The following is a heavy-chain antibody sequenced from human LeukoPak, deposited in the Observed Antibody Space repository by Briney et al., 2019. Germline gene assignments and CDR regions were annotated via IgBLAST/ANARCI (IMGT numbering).Heavy chain of an antibody. Sequence: GGSLRLSCAASGFTFSSYSMNWVRQAPGKGLEWVSSIGSSSSSIYYADSVKGRFTISRDNAKKSLYLQMNSLRAKDTAVYYCAREKGFDYGEAFDIWGQGTMVTVSS. D-gene: IGHD4-17*01. CDR3: AREKGFDYGEAFDI. CDR1: GFTFSSYS. CDR2: IGSSSSSI. V-gene: IGHV3-21*01. J-gene: IGHJ3*02.